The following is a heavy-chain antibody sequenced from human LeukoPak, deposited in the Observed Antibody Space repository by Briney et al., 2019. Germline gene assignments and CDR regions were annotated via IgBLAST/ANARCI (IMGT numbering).Heavy chain of an antibody. CDR2: ISAYNGNT. J-gene: IGHJ4*02. D-gene: IGHD4-17*01. CDR3: ARGRNDYGDSYYFDY. V-gene: IGHV1-18*01. CDR1: GYTFTSYG. Sequence: ASVKVSCKASGYTFTSYGISWVRQAPGQGLEWMGWISAYNGNTNYAQKLQGRVTMTTDTSTSTAYMELRSLRSDDTAVYYCARGRNDYGDSYYFDYWGQGTLVTVSS.